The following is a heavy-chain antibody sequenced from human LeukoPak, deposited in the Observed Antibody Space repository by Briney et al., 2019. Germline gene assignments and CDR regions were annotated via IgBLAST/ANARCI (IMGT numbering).Heavy chain of an antibody. J-gene: IGHJ6*02. Sequence: GGSLRLSCAASGFTFSSYGMHWVRQAPGKGLEWVAVISYDGSNKYYADSVKGRFTISRDNSKNTLYLQMNSLRAEDTAVYYCAKEGYPDYSSGWYSDYYYYYGMDVWGQGTTVTVSS. CDR2: ISYDGSNK. V-gene: IGHV3-30*18. CDR1: GFTFSSYG. CDR3: AKEGYPDYSSGWYSDYYYYYGMDV. D-gene: IGHD6-19*01.